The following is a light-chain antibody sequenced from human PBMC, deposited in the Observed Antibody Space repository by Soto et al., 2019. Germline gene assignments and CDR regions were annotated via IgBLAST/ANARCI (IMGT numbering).Light chain of an antibody. V-gene: IGKV1-5*03. CDR1: LSLSSY. Sequence: DIQMTQSPSTLSASVGDRVTITCRASLSLSSYLAWYQQKPGKAPNLLIYNASSLESGVPSRFSGSGSGTEFTLTISRLQHDDFATYYCQQYNTSPLTFGGGTKVEIK. CDR3: QQYNTSPLT. J-gene: IGKJ4*01. CDR2: NAS.